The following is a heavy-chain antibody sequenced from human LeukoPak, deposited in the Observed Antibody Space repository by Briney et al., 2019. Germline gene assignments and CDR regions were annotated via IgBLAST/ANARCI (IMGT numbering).Heavy chain of an antibody. D-gene: IGHD3-10*01. V-gene: IGHV3-48*01. CDR3: ARVSYYYGSGSFDY. Sequence: GGSLRLSCVASGLTFSTHGMNWVRQAPGKGLDWISYISPSTSAIYYANSVKGRFTISRDNAKNSLYLQMNSLRAEDTAVYYCARVSYYYGSGSFDYWGQGTLVTVSS. J-gene: IGHJ4*02. CDR1: GLTFSTHG. CDR2: ISPSTSAI.